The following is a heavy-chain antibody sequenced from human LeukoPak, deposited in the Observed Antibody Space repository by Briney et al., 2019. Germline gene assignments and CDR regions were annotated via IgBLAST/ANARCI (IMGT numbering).Heavy chain of an antibody. V-gene: IGHV3-15*01. D-gene: IGHD3-10*01. J-gene: IGHJ4*02. Sequence: GGSLRLSCAASGFTFRNAWMSWVRQTPGKGLEWVGRIKSKTDGGTTDYAASVKGRFTISRDDSKSIAYLQMNSLKTEDTAVYYCTSGWGLGPYYYGSGADYWGQGTLVTVSS. CDR1: GFTFRNAW. CDR2: IKSKTDGGTT. CDR3: TSGWGLGPYYYGSGADY.